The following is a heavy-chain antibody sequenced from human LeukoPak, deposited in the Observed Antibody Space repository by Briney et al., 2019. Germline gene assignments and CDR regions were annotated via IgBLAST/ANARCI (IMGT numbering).Heavy chain of an antibody. J-gene: IGHJ4*02. V-gene: IGHV4-4*07. CDR1: GGSISSYY. CDR3: AREEEDYYDSSGYYGD. Sequence: SETLSLTCTVSGGSISSYYWSWIRQPAGKGLEWIGRIYTSGSTNYNPSLKSRVTMSVDTSKNQFSLKLSSVTAADTAVYYCAREEEDYYDSSGYYGDWGQGTLVTISS. D-gene: IGHD3-22*01. CDR2: IYTSGST.